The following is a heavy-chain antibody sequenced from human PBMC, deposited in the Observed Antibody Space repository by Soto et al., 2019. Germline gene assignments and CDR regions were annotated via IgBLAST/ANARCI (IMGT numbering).Heavy chain of an antibody. Sequence: QLQLQESGPGLVKPSETLSLTCTVSGGSISSSSYYWGWIRQPPGKGLEWIGSIYYSGSTYYNPSLKSRVTISVDTSKNQFSLKLSSVTAADTAVYYCASTDIVATRGACWFDPWGQGTLVTVSS. J-gene: IGHJ5*02. CDR2: IYYSGST. CDR3: ASTDIVATRGACWFDP. V-gene: IGHV4-39*01. CDR1: GGSISSSSYY. D-gene: IGHD5-12*01.